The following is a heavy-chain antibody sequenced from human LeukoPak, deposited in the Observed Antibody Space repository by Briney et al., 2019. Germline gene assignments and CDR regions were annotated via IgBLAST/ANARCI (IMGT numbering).Heavy chain of an antibody. V-gene: IGHV4-34*01. CDR3: ARSFYCSGGSCYSRRFAFDI. J-gene: IGHJ3*02. Sequence: TASETLSLTCAVYGGSFSGYYWSWIRQPPGKGLEWIGEINHSGSTNYNPSLKSRVTISVDTSKNQFSLKLSSVTAADTAVYYCARSFYCSGGSCYSRRFAFDIWGQGTKVTVSS. D-gene: IGHD2-15*01. CDR1: GGSFSGYY. CDR2: INHSGST.